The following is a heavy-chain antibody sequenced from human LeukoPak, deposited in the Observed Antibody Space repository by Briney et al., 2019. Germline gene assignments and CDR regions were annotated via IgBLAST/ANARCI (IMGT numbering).Heavy chain of an antibody. CDR1: GFTFSNYA. Sequence: GGSLRLSCSASGFTFSNYAMHWVRQAPGWGLEYVSTVTGNGGSTYYADFVRGRFTISGDNSTDTLYLQMSSLRPEDTAVYYCARGTIAAAVPFSSGEYWGQGTLVTVSS. J-gene: IGHJ4*02. CDR2: VTGNGGST. D-gene: IGHD6-13*01. V-gene: IGHV3-64D*06. CDR3: ARGTIAAAVPFSSGEY.